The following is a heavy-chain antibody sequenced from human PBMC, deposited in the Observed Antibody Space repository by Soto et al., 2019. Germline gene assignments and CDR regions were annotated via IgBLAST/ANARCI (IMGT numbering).Heavy chain of an antibody. V-gene: IGHV4-34*01. J-gene: IGHJ5*02. Sequence: PSETLSLTCAVYCGSFSGYYWSWIRQPPGKGLEWIGEINHSGSTNYNPSLKSRVTISVDTSKNQFSLKLSSVTAADTAVYYCARGDYDFWSGYYTGRWFDPWGQGTLVTVSS. CDR3: ARGDYDFWSGYYTGRWFDP. D-gene: IGHD3-3*01. CDR2: INHSGST. CDR1: CGSFSGYY.